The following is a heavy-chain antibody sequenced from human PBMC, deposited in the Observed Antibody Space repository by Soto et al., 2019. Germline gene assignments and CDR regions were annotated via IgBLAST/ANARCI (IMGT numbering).Heavy chain of an antibody. CDR3: ARDSLRGYSYGKRKNYYYYXMDV. J-gene: IGHJ6*02. CDR1: EYTFTSYA. CDR2: INAGNGNT. V-gene: IGHV1-3*01. D-gene: IGHD5-18*01. Sequence: ASVKVSCKASEYTFTSYAMHWVRQAPGQSLEWMGWINAGNGNTKYSQKFQGRVTITRDTSASTAYMELSSLRSQDTAVYYCARDSLRGYSYGKRKNYYYYXMDVWGQGTTVTVSS.